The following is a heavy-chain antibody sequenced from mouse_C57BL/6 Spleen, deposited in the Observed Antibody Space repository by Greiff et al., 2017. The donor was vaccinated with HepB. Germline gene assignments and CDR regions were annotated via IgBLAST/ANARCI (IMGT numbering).Heavy chain of an antibody. CDR2: ISSGGSYT. D-gene: IGHD2-5*01. Sequence: EVMLVESGGDLVKPGGSLKLSCAASGFTFSSYGMSWVRQTPDKRLEWVATISSGGSYTYYPDSVKGRFTISRDNAKNTLYLQMSSLKSEDTAMYYCARQAYYSNYGAMDYWGQGTSVTVSS. CDR1: GFTFSSYG. V-gene: IGHV5-6*01. J-gene: IGHJ4*01. CDR3: ARQAYYSNYGAMDY.